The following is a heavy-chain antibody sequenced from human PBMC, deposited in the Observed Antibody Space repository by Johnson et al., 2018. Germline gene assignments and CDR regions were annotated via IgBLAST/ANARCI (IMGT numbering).Heavy chain of an antibody. CDR3: AKAPVGWLGEGAEYFQH. V-gene: IGHV3-9*01. Sequence: EVQLVESGGGLVQPGGSLRLSCAASGFTFSSYDMHWVRQATGKGLEWVSGISWNSGSIGYADSVKGRFTISRDNAKNSLYLQMNSLRAEDTALYYCAKAPVGWLGEGAEYFQHWGQGTLVTVSS. CDR2: ISWNSGSI. CDR1: GFTFSSYD. D-gene: IGHD3-3*01. J-gene: IGHJ1*01.